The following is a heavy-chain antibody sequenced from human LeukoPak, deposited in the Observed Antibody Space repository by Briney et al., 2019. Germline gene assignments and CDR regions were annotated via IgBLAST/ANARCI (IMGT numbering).Heavy chain of an antibody. CDR3: ARGLRTYYGSGSYLDY. V-gene: IGHV4-34*01. CDR2: INHSGST. CDR1: GGSFSGYY. D-gene: IGHD3-10*01. J-gene: IGHJ4*02. Sequence: SETLSLTCAVYGGSFSGYYWSWIRQPPGKGLEWIGEINHSGSTNYNPSLKSRVTISVDTSKNQLSLKLSSVTAADTAVYYCARGLRTYYGSGSYLDYWGQGTLVTVSS.